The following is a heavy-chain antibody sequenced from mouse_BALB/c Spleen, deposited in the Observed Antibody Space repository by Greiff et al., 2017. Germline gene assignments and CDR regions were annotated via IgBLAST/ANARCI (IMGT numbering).Heavy chain of an antibody. CDR1: GFTFSSFG. CDR2: ISSGSSTI. J-gene: IGHJ2*01. Sequence: EVHLVESGGGLVQPGGSRKLSCAASGFTFSSFGMHWVRQAPEKGLEWVAYISSGSSTIYYADTVKGRFTISRDNPKNTLFLQMTSLRSEDTAMYYCARWATALDYWGQGTTLTVSS. V-gene: IGHV5-17*02. CDR3: ARWATALDY. D-gene: IGHD1-2*01.